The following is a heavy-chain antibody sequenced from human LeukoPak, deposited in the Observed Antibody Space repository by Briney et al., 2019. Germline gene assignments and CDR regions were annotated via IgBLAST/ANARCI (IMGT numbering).Heavy chain of an antibody. CDR2: MNPNSGNT. J-gene: IGHJ5*02. CDR3: VRLFVQEPSGWFDP. CDR1: GHTLSSYE. Sequence: GASVKVSCKTSGHTLSSYEINWVRQPPGQGLEWMGWMNPNSGNTAYAQKFQGRVTMTRDVSIRTAYMELSSLRSEDAAVYYCVRLFVQEPSGWFDPWGQGTLVTVS. V-gene: IGHV1-8*01. D-gene: IGHD3-10*01.